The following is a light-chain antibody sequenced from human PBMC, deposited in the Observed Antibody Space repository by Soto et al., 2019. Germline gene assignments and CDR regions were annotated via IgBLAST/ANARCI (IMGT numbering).Light chain of an antibody. J-gene: IGLJ7*01. Sequence: QSALTQPPSASGSPGQSVTISCTGTSNDVGDYNYVSWYQQHPGKAPKLMIYEVSKRPSGVPGRFSGSKSGNTASLTVSGLQAEDEADYYCSSYAGSSTLYVFGPGTQLTVL. CDR2: EVS. V-gene: IGLV2-8*01. CDR1: SNDVGDYNY. CDR3: SSYAGSSTLYV.